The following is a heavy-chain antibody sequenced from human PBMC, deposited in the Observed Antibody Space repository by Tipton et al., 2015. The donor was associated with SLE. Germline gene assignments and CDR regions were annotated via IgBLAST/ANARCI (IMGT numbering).Heavy chain of an antibody. V-gene: IGHV4-34*01. CDR2: IKYSGST. D-gene: IGHD6-6*01. J-gene: IGHJ4*02. CDR3: ATPYSRSSGKFDY. CDR1: GESFSGHY. Sequence: LRLSCAVYGESFSGHYWTWIRQPPGKGLEWIGEIKYSGSTKYNPSLKSRVTISTDTSKNQLSLTVNSVTAADTAVYYCATPYSRSSGKFDYWGQGALVTVSS.